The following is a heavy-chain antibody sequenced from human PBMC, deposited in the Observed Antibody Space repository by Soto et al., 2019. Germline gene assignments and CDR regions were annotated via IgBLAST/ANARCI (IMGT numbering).Heavy chain of an antibody. CDR3: AGGYDSGGYSHY. CDR1: GGTFSRYS. D-gene: IGHD3-22*01. Sequence: QVQLVQSGAEVKKPGSSVKVSCKASGGTFSRYSITWVRQAPGQGLEWMGRIIPFLGVANTAQKFQGRVTLTADTSASTAYMELSSLRSEDTAVYYCAGGYDSGGYSHYWGQGTLVTVSS. J-gene: IGHJ4*02. V-gene: IGHV1-69*02. CDR2: IIPFLGVA.